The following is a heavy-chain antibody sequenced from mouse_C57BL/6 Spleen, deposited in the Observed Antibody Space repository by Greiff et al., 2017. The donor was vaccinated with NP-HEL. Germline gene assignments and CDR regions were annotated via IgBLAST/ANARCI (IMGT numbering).Heavy chain of an antibody. Sequence: EVQRVESGAELVRPGASVKLSCTASGFNIKDDYMHWVKQRPEQGLEWIGWIDPENGDTEYASKFQGKATITADTSSNTAYLQLSSLTSEDTAVYYCTTPSGSKDYWGQGTTLTVSS. D-gene: IGHD1-1*01. J-gene: IGHJ2*01. CDR1: GFNIKDDY. CDR2: IDPENGDT. CDR3: TTPSGSKDY. V-gene: IGHV14-4*01.